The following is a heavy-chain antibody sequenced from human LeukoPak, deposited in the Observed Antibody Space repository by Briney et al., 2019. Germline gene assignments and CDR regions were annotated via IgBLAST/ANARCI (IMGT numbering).Heavy chain of an antibody. Sequence: GTANYAQKFQGRVTITADESTSTAYMELSSLRSEDTAVYYCAREGCGGDCYSDYYYYGMDVWGQGTTVTVSS. V-gene: IGHV1-69*01. J-gene: IGHJ6*02. D-gene: IGHD2-21*02. CDR2: GTA. CDR3: AREGCGGDCYSDYYYYGMDV.